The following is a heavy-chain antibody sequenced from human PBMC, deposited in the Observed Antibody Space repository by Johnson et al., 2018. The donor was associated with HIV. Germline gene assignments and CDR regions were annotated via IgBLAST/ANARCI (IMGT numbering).Heavy chain of an antibody. CDR1: GFTFSSYW. J-gene: IGHJ3*02. D-gene: IGHD1-26*01. Sequence: VQLVESGGGLVKPGGSLRLSCAASGFTFSSYWMSWVRQAPGKGLEWVANIKQDGSNKYYADSVKGRFTISRDNSKNTLYLQMNSLRAEDTAVYYCAREWDPRTPDAFDIWGQGTMVTVSS. V-gene: IGHV3-7*01. CDR2: IKQDGSNK. CDR3: AREWDPRTPDAFDI.